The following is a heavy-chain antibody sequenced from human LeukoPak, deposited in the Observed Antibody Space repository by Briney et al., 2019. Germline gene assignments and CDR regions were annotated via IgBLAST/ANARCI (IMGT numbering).Heavy chain of an antibody. CDR2: ISGSVSGSGDST. Sequence: GGSLRLSCAASGFSFGSYAMSLVRQAPRKGLEWVSEISGSVSGSGDSTHYADSVKGRFTISRDNSKKTLFLQMNSLRAEDTAVYYCAKGKVNHDGALDIWGQGTVVTVSS. V-gene: IGHV3-23*01. D-gene: IGHD3-16*01. CDR3: AKGKVNHDGALDI. CDR1: GFSFGSYA. J-gene: IGHJ3*02.